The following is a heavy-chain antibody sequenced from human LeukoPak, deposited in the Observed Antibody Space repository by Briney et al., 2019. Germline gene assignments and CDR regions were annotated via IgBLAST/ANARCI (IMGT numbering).Heavy chain of an antibody. CDR3: ARGAEYSSSDFDY. V-gene: IGHV4-34*01. CDR2: INHSGST. CDR1: GGSVSGYY. D-gene: IGHD6-6*01. Sequence: KPSETLSLTCAVYGGSVSGYYWSWIRQPPGKGLEWIGEINHSGSTNYNPSLKSRVTISVDTSKNQFSLKLSSVTAADTAVYYCARGAEYSSSDFDYWGQGTLVTVSS. J-gene: IGHJ4*02.